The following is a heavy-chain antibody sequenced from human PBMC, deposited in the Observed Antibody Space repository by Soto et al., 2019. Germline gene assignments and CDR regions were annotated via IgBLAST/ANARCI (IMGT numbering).Heavy chain of an antibody. CDR3: LKDGGEFNFDS. D-gene: IGHD3-16*01. CDR1: GFTFSIFS. J-gene: IGHJ4*02. CDR2: ISSNGDIT. V-gene: IGHV3-64D*06. Sequence: GGSLRLSCSVSGFTFSIFSMHWVRQAPGKGLEFVSAISSNGDITIYADSVKGRFTISRDNSKNTLYLQMSSLRADDTAVYYCLKDGGEFNFDSRGQGALVTVSS.